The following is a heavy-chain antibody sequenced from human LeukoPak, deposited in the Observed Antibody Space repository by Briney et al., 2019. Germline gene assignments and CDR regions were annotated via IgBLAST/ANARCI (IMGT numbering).Heavy chain of an antibody. CDR3: ASTTTYYYGSGSQYYFDY. J-gene: IGHJ4*02. V-gene: IGHV4-59*01. D-gene: IGHD3-10*01. CDR1: GGSISSYY. CDR2: IDYSGST. Sequence: SETLSLTCTVSGGSISSYYWSWIRQPPGKGLEWIGYIDYSGSTNYNPSLRSRVTISVDTSKNQFSLKLSSVTAADTAVYYCASTTTYYYGSGSQYYFDYWGQGTLVTVSS.